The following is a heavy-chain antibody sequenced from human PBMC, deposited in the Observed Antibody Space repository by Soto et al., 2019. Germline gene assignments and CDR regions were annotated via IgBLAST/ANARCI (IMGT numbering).Heavy chain of an antibody. J-gene: IGHJ6*02. CDR3: ARGGYYGSGSYRYYYYGMDV. V-gene: IGHV4-59*13. CDR1: GGSISSYY. CDR2: IYYSGST. Sequence: PSETLSLTCTFSGGSISSYYWSLIRQPPGKGLEWIGYIYYSGSTNYNPSLKSRVTISVDTSKNQFSLKLSSVTAADTAVYYCARGGYYGSGSYRYYYYGMDVWGQGTTVTVS. D-gene: IGHD3-10*01.